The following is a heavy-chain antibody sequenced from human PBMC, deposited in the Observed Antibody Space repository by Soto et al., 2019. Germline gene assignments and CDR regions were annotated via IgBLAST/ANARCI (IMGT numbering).Heavy chain of an antibody. Sequence: SETLSLTCTVSGGSISSSSYYWGWIRQPPGKGLEWIGSIYYSGSTYYNPSLKSRVTISVDTSKNQFSLKLSSVTAADTAVYYCARATPAKYDYWGQGTLVTVSS. CDR1: GGSISSSSYY. J-gene: IGHJ4*02. CDR3: ARATPAKYDY. CDR2: IYYSGST. V-gene: IGHV4-39*01.